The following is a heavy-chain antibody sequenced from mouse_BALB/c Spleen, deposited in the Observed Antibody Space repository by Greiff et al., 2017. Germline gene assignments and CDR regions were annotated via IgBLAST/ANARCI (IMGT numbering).Heavy chain of an antibody. V-gene: IGHV5-9-4*01. CDR2: ISSGGSYT. D-gene: IGHD4-1*01. CDR1: GFTFSSYA. Sequence: EVQLVESGGGLVKPGGSLKLSCAASGFTFSSYAMSWVRQSPEKRLEWVAEISSGGSYTYYPDTVTGRFTISRDNAKNTLYLEMSSLRSEDTAMYYCARLGFDYWGQGTTLTVSS. CDR3: ARLGFDY. J-gene: IGHJ2*01.